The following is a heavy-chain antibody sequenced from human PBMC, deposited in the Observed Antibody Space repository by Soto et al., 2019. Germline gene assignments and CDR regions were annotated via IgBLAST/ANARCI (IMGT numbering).Heavy chain of an antibody. CDR1: GDSIRNRNYY. J-gene: IGHJ4*02. Sequence: SETLSLTCTVFGDSIRNRNYYWGWIRQPPGKGLEWIVSRYDDGSTFYNPSLKGRISVFIDTSKKQFSLKLNSVTAADTAVYYCARHGRHSSGSYYNPLDYWGQGTLVTVSS. V-gene: IGHV4-39*01. CDR3: ARHGRHSSGSYYNPLDY. CDR2: RYDDGST. D-gene: IGHD3-10*01.